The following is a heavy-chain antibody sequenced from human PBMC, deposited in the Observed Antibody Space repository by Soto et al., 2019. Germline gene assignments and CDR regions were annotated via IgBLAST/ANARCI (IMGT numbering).Heavy chain of an antibody. V-gene: IGHV3-66*01. CDR1: GFTVSSNY. CDR3: VRGDLRPRFDY. J-gene: IGHJ4*02. CDR2: ISSGGSA. Sequence: EVQLVESGGGLVQPGGSLRLSCAASGFTVSSNYMSWVRQAPGKGLDLVSLISSGGSAYYADSVKGRFTISRDTSKNTLSLQMNSLRVEDTAVYYCVRGDLRPRFDYWGQGTLVTVSS. D-gene: IGHD4-17*01.